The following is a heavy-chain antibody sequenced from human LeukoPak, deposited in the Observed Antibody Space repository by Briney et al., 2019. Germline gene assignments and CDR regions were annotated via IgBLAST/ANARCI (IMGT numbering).Heavy chain of an antibody. V-gene: IGHV3-7*03. J-gene: IGHJ3*02. CDR1: GFTFSSYW. CDR2: IKQDGSEK. CDR3: AKEGEAFNAFDI. D-gene: IGHD3-16*01. Sequence: PGGSLRLSCAASGFTFSSYWMSWVRQAPGKGLEWVANIKQDGSEKYYVDSVKGRFTISRDNGKNSLYLQLNSLRSEDTALYYCAKEGEAFNAFDIWGQGTMVTVSS.